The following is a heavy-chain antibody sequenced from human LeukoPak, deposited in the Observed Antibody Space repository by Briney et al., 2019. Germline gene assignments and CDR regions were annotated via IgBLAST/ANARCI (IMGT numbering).Heavy chain of an antibody. V-gene: IGHV1-69*05. CDR1: GGTFSSYA. CDR3: ARVGGSYYDWFDP. J-gene: IGHJ5*02. D-gene: IGHD1-26*01. Sequence: SVKVSCKASGGTFSSYAISWVRQAPGQGLEWMGGIIPIFGTANYAQKFQGRVTITRDTSASTAYMELSSLRSEDTAVYYCARVGGSYYDWFDPWGQGTLVTVSS. CDR2: IIPIFGTA.